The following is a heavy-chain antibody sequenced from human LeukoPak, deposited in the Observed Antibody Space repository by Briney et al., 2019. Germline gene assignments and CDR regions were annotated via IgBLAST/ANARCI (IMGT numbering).Heavy chain of an antibody. V-gene: IGHV1-2*02. J-gene: IGHJ6*03. D-gene: IGHD2-15*01. CDR2: INPNSGDT. CDR1: GYTFTDYY. CDR3: ASNPIEDYYYMDV. Sequence: ASVKVSCKASGYTFTDYYIHWVRQAPGQGLVRMGWINPNSGDTNYAQKFQGRVTMTRDTSITTAYMELFSLRSDDTAVYYCASNPIEDYYYMDVWGKGTTVTVSS.